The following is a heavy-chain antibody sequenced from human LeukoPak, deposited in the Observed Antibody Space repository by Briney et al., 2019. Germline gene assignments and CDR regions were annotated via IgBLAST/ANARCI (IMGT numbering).Heavy chain of an antibody. Sequence: PGGSLRLSCAASGFTFSIYAMSWVRQAPGKGLEWVSGISWNSGSIGYADSVKGRFTISRDNAKNSLYLQMNSLRAEDTALYYCAKDISSGWYAFGAFDIWGQGTMVTVSS. D-gene: IGHD6-19*01. J-gene: IGHJ3*02. CDR2: ISWNSGSI. V-gene: IGHV3-9*01. CDR3: AKDISSGWYAFGAFDI. CDR1: GFTFSIYA.